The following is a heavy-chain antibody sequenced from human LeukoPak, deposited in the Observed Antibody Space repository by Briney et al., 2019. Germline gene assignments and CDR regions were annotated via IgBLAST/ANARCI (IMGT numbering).Heavy chain of an antibody. D-gene: IGHD3-22*01. J-gene: IGHJ4*02. Sequence: ASVKVSCKASGYTFTGYYMHWVRQAPGQGLEWMGWINPNSGGTNYAQKFQGRVTMTRDTSISTAYMELSRLRSDDTAVYYCARDESKFYYDSSGYIPMYWGQGTLVTVSS. CDR3: ARDESKFYYDSSGYIPMY. CDR2: INPNSGGT. V-gene: IGHV1-2*02. CDR1: GYTFTGYY.